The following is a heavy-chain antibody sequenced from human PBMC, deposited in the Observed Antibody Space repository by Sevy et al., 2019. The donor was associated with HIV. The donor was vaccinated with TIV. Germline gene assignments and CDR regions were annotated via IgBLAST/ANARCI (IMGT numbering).Heavy chain of an antibody. CDR1: GDSIISSHW. V-gene: IGHV4-4*02. CDR3: AAAAGTDILGYCFGS. CDR2: MYHRGTT. J-gene: IGHJ4*02. D-gene: IGHD6-25*01. Sequence: SETLSLTCTVSGDSIISSHWWSWFRQTPGKGLEWIGDMYHRGTTNYNASLKTRVIISVDKSKNQFFLKLTSVTAADTAVYYCAAAAGTDILGYCFGSWGQGSSVTVSS.